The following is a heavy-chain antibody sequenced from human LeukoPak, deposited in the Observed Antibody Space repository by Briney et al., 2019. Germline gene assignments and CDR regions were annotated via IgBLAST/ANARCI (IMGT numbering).Heavy chain of an antibody. Sequence: SVKVSCKASGGTFSSYAISWVRQAPGQGLEWMGRIIPILGIANYAQKFQGRVTMTRNTSISTAYMELSSLRSEDTAVYYCARVYDILTGYYEFDYWGQGTLVTVSS. D-gene: IGHD3-9*01. CDR1: GGTFSSYA. CDR3: ARVYDILTGYYEFDY. J-gene: IGHJ4*02. V-gene: IGHV1-69*04. CDR2: IIPILGIA.